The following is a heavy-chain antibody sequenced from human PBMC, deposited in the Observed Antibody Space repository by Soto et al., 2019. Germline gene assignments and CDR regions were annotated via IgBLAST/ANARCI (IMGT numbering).Heavy chain of an antibody. CDR3: ADWTMAVGTFDY. CDR1: GGSISSGGYY. D-gene: IGHD6-19*01. J-gene: IGHJ4*02. Sequence: QVQLQESGPGLVKPSQTLSLTCTVSGGSISSGGYYWSWIRQHPGKGLEWIGYIYYGGSTYYNPSLMSGVPLSVDPSKNPFSLKLSPVTAADTAVYCCADWTMAVGTFDYWGQGPLVTVSS. CDR2: IYYGGST. V-gene: IGHV4-31*03.